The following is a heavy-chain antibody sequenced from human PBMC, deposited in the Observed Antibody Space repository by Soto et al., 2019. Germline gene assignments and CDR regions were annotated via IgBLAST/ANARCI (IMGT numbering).Heavy chain of an antibody. Sequence: GGYLRLSCAASGFTFSSYAMSWVRQAPGKXLEWVSAISGSGGSTYYADSVKGRFTISRDNSKNTLYLQMNSLRAEDTAVYYCAKEGHYYDSSGYLRGAFDYWGQGTLVTVSS. J-gene: IGHJ4*02. CDR3: AKEGHYYDSSGYLRGAFDY. CDR2: ISGSGGST. V-gene: IGHV3-23*01. CDR1: GFTFSSYA. D-gene: IGHD3-22*01.